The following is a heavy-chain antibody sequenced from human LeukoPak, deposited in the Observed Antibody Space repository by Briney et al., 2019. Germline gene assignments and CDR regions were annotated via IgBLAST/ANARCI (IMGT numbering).Heavy chain of an antibody. CDR1: GYTFSSYD. Sequence: ASVKVSCKASGYTFSSYDINWVRQATGQGLEWMGWMNPNSGNTGYAQKFQGRVTITRNTSISTAYMELSSLRSEDTAVYYCTRGAPGVYCSGGSCPYFDYWGQGTPVTVSS. D-gene: IGHD2-15*01. CDR2: MNPNSGNT. V-gene: IGHV1-8*03. CDR3: TRGAPGVYCSGGSCPYFDY. J-gene: IGHJ4*02.